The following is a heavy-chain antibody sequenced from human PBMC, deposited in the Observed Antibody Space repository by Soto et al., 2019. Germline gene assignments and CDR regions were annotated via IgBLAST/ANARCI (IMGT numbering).Heavy chain of an antibody. J-gene: IGHJ5*02. V-gene: IGHV4-30-4*01. Sequence: QVQLQESGPGLVKPSQTLSLTCTVSGGSISSGDYYWSWIRQPPGKGLEWIGYLYYSGSTYYNPSLKSRVTISVDTSKNQFSLKLSSVTAAATAVYYCARGRPDGARLDPWGQGTLVTVSS. CDR2: LYYSGST. CDR3: ARGRPDGARLDP. D-gene: IGHD6-6*01. CDR1: GGSISSGDYY.